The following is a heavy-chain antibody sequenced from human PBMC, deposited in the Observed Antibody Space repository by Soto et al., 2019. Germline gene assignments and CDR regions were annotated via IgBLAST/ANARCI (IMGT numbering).Heavy chain of an antibody. CDR2: IIPLFGTL. V-gene: IGHV1-69*08. CDR1: GGTFSNHL. Sequence: QVQLVQSGAEVKKPGSSVNVSCKASGGTFSNHLISWVRQAPGQGLEWMGTIIPLFGTLNYAQKLQGRVTLSADISTSTAYMELSSLRPDDTAGYYCPSGSLYGSGSYPVDYWGQGTLVTVSS. J-gene: IGHJ4*01. D-gene: IGHD3-10*01. CDR3: PSGSLYGSGSYPVDY.